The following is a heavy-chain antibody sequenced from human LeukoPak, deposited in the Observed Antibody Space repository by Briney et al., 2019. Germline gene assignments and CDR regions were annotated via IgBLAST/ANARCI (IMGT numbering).Heavy chain of an antibody. J-gene: IGHJ4*02. D-gene: IGHD6-13*01. CDR3: ARARRYTSSAFDY. CDR2: IYDSGST. V-gene: IGHV4-59*01. Sequence: SETLSLTCTVSGGSISGSYWSWIRQPPGKGLEWIAYIYDSGSTNYNPSLKSRVTIAVDTSKNQFSLKMSSVTTADTAFYYCARARRYTSSAFDYWGQGTLVTVSS. CDR1: GGSISGSY.